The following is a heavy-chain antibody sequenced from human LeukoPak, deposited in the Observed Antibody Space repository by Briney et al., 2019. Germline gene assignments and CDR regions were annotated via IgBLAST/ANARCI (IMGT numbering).Heavy chain of an antibody. CDR3: ARGAPSGSYYY. CDR1: GFTFSSYN. V-gene: IGHV3-21*01. Sequence: PGGSLRLSCAASGFTFSSYNMNWVRQAPGKGLEWVSSISRSSSYTHYADSVKGRFTISRDNARNSLYLQMNSLRAEDTAVYHCARGAPSGSYYYWGQGTLVTVSS. D-gene: IGHD1-26*01. J-gene: IGHJ4*02. CDR2: ISRSSSYT.